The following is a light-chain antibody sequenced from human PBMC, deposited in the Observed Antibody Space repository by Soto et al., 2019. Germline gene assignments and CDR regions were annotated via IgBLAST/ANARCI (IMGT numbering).Light chain of an antibody. Sequence: EIVLTQSPGTLSLSPGERATLSCRASQSVSSSYLAWYQQKPGQAPRLLIYGASSRATGIPDRFSGSGSGTDFTLTISRLEPEDFAVYYCQQYASSPRAMYTFGQGTKLEIK. V-gene: IGKV3-20*01. CDR2: GAS. CDR3: QQYASSPRAMYT. J-gene: IGKJ2*01. CDR1: QSVSSSY.